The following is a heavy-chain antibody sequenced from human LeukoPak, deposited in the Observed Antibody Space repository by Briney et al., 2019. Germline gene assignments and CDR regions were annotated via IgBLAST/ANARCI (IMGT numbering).Heavy chain of an antibody. CDR2: IIPIFGTP. D-gene: IGHD3-10*01. CDR1: GGTFTSYA. V-gene: IGHV1-69*05. J-gene: IGHJ5*02. CDR3: ARDAPPGVRGVIRWFDP. Sequence: SVKVSCKASGGTFTSYAISWVRQAPGQGLEWMGRIIPIFGTPNYAQKFQGRVTITTDESTGTAYMELSSLRSEDTAVYYCARDAPPGVRGVIRWFDPWGQGTLVTVSS.